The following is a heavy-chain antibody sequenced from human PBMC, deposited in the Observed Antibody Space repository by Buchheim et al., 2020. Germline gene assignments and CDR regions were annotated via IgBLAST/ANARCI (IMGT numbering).Heavy chain of an antibody. CDR1: GFTFSSYW. CDR2: IKQDGSEK. Sequence: EVQLVESGGGLVQPGGSLRLSCAASGFTFSSYWMSWVRQAPGKGLEWVANIKQDGSEKYYVDSVKGRFTLSRDNAKHSLYLQMNSLRAEDTAVYYCARDIGVRFLEWLFRWFDPWGQGTL. CDR3: ARDIGVRFLEWLFRWFDP. J-gene: IGHJ5*02. V-gene: IGHV3-7*01. D-gene: IGHD3-3*01.